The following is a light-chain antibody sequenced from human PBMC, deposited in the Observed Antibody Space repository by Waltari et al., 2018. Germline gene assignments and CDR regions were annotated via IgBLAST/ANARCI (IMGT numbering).Light chain of an antibody. V-gene: IGKV3-20*01. CDR2: GAS. J-gene: IGKJ1*01. Sequence: EIVLTQSPGTLSLSPGERATLSCRASQSVSNSYLAWYKQKPGQAPRLLIYGASSRATGIPDRFSGSGSGTDFTLTISRLEPEDFAVYYCQQYGSSPMTFGQGTKVEI. CDR3: QQYGSSPMT. CDR1: QSVSNSY.